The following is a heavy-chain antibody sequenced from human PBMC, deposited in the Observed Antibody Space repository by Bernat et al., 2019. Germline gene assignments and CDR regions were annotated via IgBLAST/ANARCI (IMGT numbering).Heavy chain of an antibody. V-gene: IGHV4-4*02. D-gene: IGHD4-17*01. CDR1: GGSISSSNW. J-gene: IGHJ4*02. CDR3: ARDSFRYGDHGDVGY. CDR2: IYHSGST. Sequence: QAQLQESGPGLVKPSGTLSLTCAVSGGSISSSNWWSWVRQPPGKGLEWIGEIYHSGSTNYNPSLKRRVTISVDKSKNQFSLKLSSVTAADTAVYYCARDSFRYGDHGDVGYWGQGTLVTVSS.